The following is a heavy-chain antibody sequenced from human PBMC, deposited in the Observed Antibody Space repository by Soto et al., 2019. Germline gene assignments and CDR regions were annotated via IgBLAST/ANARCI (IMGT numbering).Heavy chain of an antibody. J-gene: IGHJ3*02. Sequence: AVGSLRLSCAASGFTFSGSAMHWVRQASGKGLEWVGRIRSKANSYATAYAASVKGRFTISRDDSKNTAYLQMNSLKTEDTAVYYCTRRRLRFLEWLPSDAFDIWGQGTMVTVS. CDR1: GFTFSGSA. CDR3: TRRRLRFLEWLPSDAFDI. CDR2: IRSKANSYAT. V-gene: IGHV3-73*01. D-gene: IGHD3-3*01.